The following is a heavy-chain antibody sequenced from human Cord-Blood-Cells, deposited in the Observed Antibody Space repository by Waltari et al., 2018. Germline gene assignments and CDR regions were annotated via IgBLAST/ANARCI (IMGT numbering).Heavy chain of an antibody. CDR1: GGSISSGGYY. D-gene: IGHD2-2*01. V-gene: IGHV4-31*03. J-gene: IGHJ4*02. Sequence: QVQLQESGPGLVKPSQTLSPTCTVSGGSISSGGYYWSWIRPHPGQGLEWIGYIYYSGSTYYNPSLKSRVTISVDTSKNQFSLKLSSVTAADTAVYYCAREGAGYCSSTSCYEHPFDYWGQGTLVTVSS. CDR3: AREGAGYCSSTSCYEHPFDY. CDR2: IYYSGST.